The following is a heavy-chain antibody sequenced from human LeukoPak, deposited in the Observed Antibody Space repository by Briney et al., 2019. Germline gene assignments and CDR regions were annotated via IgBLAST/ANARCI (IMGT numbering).Heavy chain of an antibody. J-gene: IGHJ4*02. Sequence: GGSLRLSCAASGFTFSSYEMNWVRQAPGKGLEWVSVIYSGGSTYYADSVKGRFTISRHNSKNTLYLQMNSLRAEDTAVYYCARLNSGSYFDYWGQGTLVTVSS. CDR2: IYSGGST. D-gene: IGHD1-26*01. V-gene: IGHV3-53*04. CDR1: GFTFSSYE. CDR3: ARLNSGSYFDY.